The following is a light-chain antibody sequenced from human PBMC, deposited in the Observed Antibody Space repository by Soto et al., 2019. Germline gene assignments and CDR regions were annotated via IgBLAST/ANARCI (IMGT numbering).Light chain of an antibody. V-gene: IGLV2-8*01. Sequence: QSALTQPPSASGSPGQSVTVSCTGTSSDVGGYNYVSWYQQHPGKAPKLMIYEVSKRPSGVPHRFSGSKSGNTASLTVSGLQGEDEADYYCSSYAGSNILVFGGGTKLTVL. CDR1: SSDVGGYNY. J-gene: IGLJ2*01. CDR3: SSYAGSNILV. CDR2: EVS.